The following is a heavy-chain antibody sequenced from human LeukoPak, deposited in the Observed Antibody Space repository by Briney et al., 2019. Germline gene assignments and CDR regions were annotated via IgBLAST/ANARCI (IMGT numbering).Heavy chain of an antibody. CDR2: IYSNGHI. J-gene: IGHJ4*02. V-gene: IGHV4-39*02. CDR3: ARDGEYCSSTSCYPLFDY. Sequence: SETLSLTCSVSSDSISSSSYLWVWVRQPPGKGLEWIGDIYSNGHISYNPSLKSRAAISVDTSKNQFSLNLSSVTAADTAVFYCARDGEYCSSTSCYPLFDYWGQGTLVTVSS. CDR1: SDSISSSSYL. D-gene: IGHD2-2*01.